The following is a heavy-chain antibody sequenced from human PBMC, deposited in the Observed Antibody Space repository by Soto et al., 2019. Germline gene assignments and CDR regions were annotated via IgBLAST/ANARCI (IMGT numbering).Heavy chain of an antibody. CDR1: GFTFSTYG. D-gene: IGHD1-26*01. J-gene: IGHJ4*02. CDR3: AKSGEG. Sequence: QVQLVESGGGVVQPGRSLRLSCAASGFTFSTYGMHWVRQAPGKGLEWVAVISFDENNKKYADSVKGRFTISRDNSKNTLYLQMNSLRAEDTAVYYCAKSGEGWGQGTLVIVSS. CDR2: ISFDENNK. V-gene: IGHV3-30*18.